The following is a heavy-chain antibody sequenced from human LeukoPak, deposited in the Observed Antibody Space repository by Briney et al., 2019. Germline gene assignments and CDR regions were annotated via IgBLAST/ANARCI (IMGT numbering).Heavy chain of an antibody. CDR3: ARPLTELALDY. CDR2: ISYDGSNK. J-gene: IGHJ4*02. Sequence: GGSLRLSCAASGFPFSSYGMHWVRQAPGKGLEWVAVISYDGSNKYYADSVKGRFTISRDNSKNTLYLQMNSLRAEDTAVYYCARPLTELALDYWGQGTLVTVSS. V-gene: IGHV3-30*19. CDR1: GFPFSSYG. D-gene: IGHD1-1*01.